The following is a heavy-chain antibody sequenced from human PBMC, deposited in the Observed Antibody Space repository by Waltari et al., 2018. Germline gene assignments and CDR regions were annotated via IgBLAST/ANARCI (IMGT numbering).Heavy chain of an antibody. V-gene: IGHV5-51*01. CDR3: ARQYDSSGYPNAFDI. D-gene: IGHD3-22*01. Sequence: EVQLVQSGAEVKKPGESLKISCKGSGYSFTSYWLGWVRQMPGKGLEWMGIIYPGDSDTRYSPSFQGQVTISADKSISTAYLQWSSLKASDTAMYYCARQYDSSGYPNAFDIWGQGTMVTVSS. CDR1: GYSFTSYW. CDR2: IYPGDSDT. J-gene: IGHJ3*02.